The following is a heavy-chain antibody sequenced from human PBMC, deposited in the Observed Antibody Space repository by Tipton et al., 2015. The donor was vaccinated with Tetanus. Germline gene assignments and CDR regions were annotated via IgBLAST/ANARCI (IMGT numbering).Heavy chain of an antibody. CDR1: GGSLRSGDHY. D-gene: IGHD6-19*01. CDR2: INQRGT. Sequence: GLVKPSETLSLTCSVSGGSLRSGDHYWSWIRQSPGGGLEWVGEINQRGTTYNPSLKRRATISVDSSATQLSLNVTSVTAADTAVYYCAILPKHWLAPRGAPWGQGILVTVSS. J-gene: IGHJ5*02. V-gene: IGHV4-61*08. CDR3: AILPKHWLAPRGAP.